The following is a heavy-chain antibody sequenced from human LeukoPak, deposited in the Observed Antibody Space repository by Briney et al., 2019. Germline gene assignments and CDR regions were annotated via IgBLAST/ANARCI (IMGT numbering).Heavy chain of an antibody. CDR3: ARSRMVRGVNTALGPKSPHGMDV. D-gene: IGHD3-10*01. Sequence: SETLSLTCAVYGGSFSGYYWSWTRQPPGKGLEWIGEINHSGSTNYNPSLKSRVTISVDTSKNQFSLKLSSVTAADTAVYYCARSRMVRGVNTALGPKSPHGMDVWGKGTTVTVSS. J-gene: IGHJ6*04. V-gene: IGHV4-34*01. CDR1: GGSFSGYY. CDR2: INHSGST.